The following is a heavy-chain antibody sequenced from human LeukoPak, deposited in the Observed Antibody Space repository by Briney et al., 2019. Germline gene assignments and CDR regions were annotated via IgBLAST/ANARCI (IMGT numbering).Heavy chain of an antibody. D-gene: IGHD3-16*01. CDR2: IYSGGST. CDR3: ARALDEGARFDY. Sequence: GGSLRLSCAASAFTVSSNYMSWVRQAPGKGLEWVSVIYSGGSTYYADSVRGRFTISRDNSKTTLYLQMNSLRAEDTAVYYCARALDEGARFDYWGQGTLVTVSS. J-gene: IGHJ4*02. V-gene: IGHV3-66*02. CDR1: AFTVSSNY.